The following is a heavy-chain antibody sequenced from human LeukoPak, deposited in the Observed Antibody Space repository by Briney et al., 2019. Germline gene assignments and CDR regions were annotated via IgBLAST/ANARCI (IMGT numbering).Heavy chain of an antibody. Sequence: SEILSLTCTVSGGSISSGGYYWSWIRQHPGKGLEWIGYIYYSGSTYYNPSLKSRVTISVDTSKNQFSLKLSSVTAADTAVYYCARTSRDYYDSSGCNPWGQGTLVTVSS. CDR3: ARTSRDYYDSSGCNP. D-gene: IGHD3-22*01. J-gene: IGHJ5*02. V-gene: IGHV4-31*03. CDR2: IYYSGST. CDR1: GGSISSGGYY.